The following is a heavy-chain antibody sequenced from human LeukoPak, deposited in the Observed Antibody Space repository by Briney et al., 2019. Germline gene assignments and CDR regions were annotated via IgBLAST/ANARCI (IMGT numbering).Heavy chain of an antibody. CDR2: ISAYNGNT. V-gene: IGHV1-18*01. J-gene: IGHJ4*02. CDR3: ARGGDPQFDY. CDR1: GYTFTSYG. Sequence: ASVKVSCKASGYTFTSYGISWVRQAPGQGLEWMGWISAYNGNTNYAQKFQGRVTITRDTSASTAYMELSSLRSEDTAVYYCARGGDPQFDYWGQGTLVTVSS. D-gene: IGHD4-17*01.